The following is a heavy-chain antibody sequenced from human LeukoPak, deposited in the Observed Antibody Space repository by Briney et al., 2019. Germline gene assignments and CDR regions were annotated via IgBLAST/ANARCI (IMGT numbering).Heavy chain of an antibody. D-gene: IGHD3-22*01. J-gene: IGHJ4*02. CDR3: ARDRNYYDSSGYYMEGTH. CDR1: GFTFSSYA. CDR2: ISGSGGST. Sequence: GGSLRLSCAASGFTFSSYAMSWVRQAPGKGLEWVSAISGSGGSTYYADSVKGRFTISRDNSKNTLYLQMNSLRAEDTAVYYCARDRNYYDSSGYYMEGTHWGQGTLVTVSS. V-gene: IGHV3-23*01.